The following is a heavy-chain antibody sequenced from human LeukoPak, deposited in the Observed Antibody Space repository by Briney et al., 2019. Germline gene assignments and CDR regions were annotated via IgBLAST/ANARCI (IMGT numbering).Heavy chain of an antibody. J-gene: IGHJ4*02. CDR2: ISSNGDNT. CDR1: GFTFSTYV. CDR3: VRGTGY. D-gene: IGHD3-16*01. V-gene: IGHV3-64D*06. Sequence: GGSLRLSCSVSGFTFSTYVMHWVRQAPGKGLEYVSAISSNGDNTYYADSVKGRFTISRDNSKNTLYLQMSSLRADDTAVYYCVRGTGYWGQGQLVSVS.